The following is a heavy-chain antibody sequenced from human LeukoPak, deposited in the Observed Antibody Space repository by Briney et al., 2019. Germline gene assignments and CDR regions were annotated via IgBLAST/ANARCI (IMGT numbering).Heavy chain of an antibody. J-gene: IGHJ4*02. CDR2: INHSGST. CDR1: GGSFSGYY. D-gene: IGHD3-16*02. CDR3: ARVDYDYIWGSYRYRGFDY. Sequence: SETLSLTCAVYGGSFSGYYWSWIRQPPGKGLEWIGEINHSGSTNYNPSLKSRVTISVDTSKNQFSLKLSSVTAADTAVYYCARVDYDYIWGSYRYRGFDYWGQGTLVTVS. V-gene: IGHV4-34*01.